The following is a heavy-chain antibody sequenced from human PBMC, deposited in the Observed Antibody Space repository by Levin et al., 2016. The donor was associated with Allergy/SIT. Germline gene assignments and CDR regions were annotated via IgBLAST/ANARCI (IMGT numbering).Heavy chain of an antibody. D-gene: IGHD3-10*01. J-gene: IGHJ5*02. Sequence: WIRQPPGKGLEWVAFIRYDGSNKYYADSVKGRFTISRDNSKNTLYLQMNSLRAEDTAVYYCAKDLSPARGRDYGSGGFDPWGQGTLVTVSS. CDR2: IRYDGSNK. V-gene: IGHV3-30*02. CDR3: AKDLSPARGRDYGSGGFDP.